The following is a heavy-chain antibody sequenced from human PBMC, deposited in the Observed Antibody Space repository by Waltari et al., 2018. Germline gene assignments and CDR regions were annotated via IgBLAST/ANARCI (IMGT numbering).Heavy chain of an antibody. CDR3: ARLDSSGFYMFDS. CDR2: VYYSGST. V-gene: IGHV4-31*03. Sequence: VQLQESGPGLVKPSQTLSLTCTVSGGSISTGGYYWNWFRQHPGRGLEWIGYVYYSGSTYFNPSLKSRLDMSVDMSKNQFSLKLTSVTAADSAVYFCARLDSSGFYMFDSWGQGTLVTVSS. D-gene: IGHD3-22*01. J-gene: IGHJ4*02. CDR1: GGSISTGGYY.